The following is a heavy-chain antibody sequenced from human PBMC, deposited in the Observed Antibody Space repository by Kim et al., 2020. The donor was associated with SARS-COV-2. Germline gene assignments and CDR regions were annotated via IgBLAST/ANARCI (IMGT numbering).Heavy chain of an antibody. D-gene: IGHD5-18*01. CDR1: GFTFSNFW. V-gene: IGHV3-7*03. J-gene: IGHJ4*02. Sequence: GGSLRLSCAASGFTFSNFWMSWVRQAPGKGLEWVANIKPDGSEKYYVDSVKGRFTISRDNAKNSLYLQMNSLRAEDTAVYYCARGGSRLWGRFDYWGQGTLVTVSS. CDR3: ARGGSRLWGRFDY. CDR2: IKPDGSEK.